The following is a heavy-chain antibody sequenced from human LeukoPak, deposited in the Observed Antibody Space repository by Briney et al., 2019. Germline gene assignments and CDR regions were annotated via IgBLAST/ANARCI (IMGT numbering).Heavy chain of an antibody. CDR2: IYHTGST. CDR3: ASRKLGNDY. V-gene: IGHV4-59*02. CDR1: GGSVSDYY. Sequence: SETLSLTCTISGGSVSDYYWIGIRQSPGKGLEWIGYIYHTGSTSYSPSLKSRVTISADTSQNQFSLKLSSVTAADTAVYYCASRKLGNDYWGQGTLVTVSS. D-gene: IGHD7-27*01. J-gene: IGHJ4*02.